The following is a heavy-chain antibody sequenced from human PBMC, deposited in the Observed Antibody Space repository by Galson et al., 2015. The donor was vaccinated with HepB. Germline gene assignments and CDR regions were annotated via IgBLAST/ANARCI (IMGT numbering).Heavy chain of an antibody. CDR2: MSSRGSTI. D-gene: IGHD2-8*01. CDR1: GFTFSSYA. Sequence: SLRLSCAASGFTFSSYAINWVRQAPGKGLEWVSYMSSRGSTIYYGDSVKGRFTISRDNAKNSLYLQMNSLRGEDTAVYYCARMYCSNGVCLYGMDVWGQGTTVTVSS. J-gene: IGHJ6*02. CDR3: ARMYCSNGVCLYGMDV. V-gene: IGHV3-48*03.